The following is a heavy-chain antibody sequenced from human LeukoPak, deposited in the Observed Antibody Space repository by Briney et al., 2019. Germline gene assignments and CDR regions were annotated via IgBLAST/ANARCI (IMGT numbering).Heavy chain of an antibody. D-gene: IGHD1-26*01. V-gene: IGHV3-48*01. J-gene: IGHJ4*02. CDR2: ISSSSSTI. CDR3: AKGSGSYRPLNFDY. Sequence: GGSLRLSCAASGFTFSSYSMNWVRQAPGKGLEWVSYISSSSSTISYADSVKGRFTIPRDNAKNSLYLQMNSLRAEDTAVYYCAKGSGSYRPLNFDYWGQGTLVTVSS. CDR1: GFTFSSYS.